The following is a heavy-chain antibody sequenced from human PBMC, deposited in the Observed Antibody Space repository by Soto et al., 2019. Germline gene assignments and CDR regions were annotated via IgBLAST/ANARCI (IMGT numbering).Heavy chain of an antibody. D-gene: IGHD1-26*01. Sequence: PGGSLRLSCAASGFTFSSYDIHWVRQAPGKGLEWVALISYDGNNKYYAQKFQGRVTMTTDTSTSTAYMELRSLRSDDTAVYYCARTVGASYAFDIWGQGTMVTVSS. CDR1: GFTFSSYD. CDR3: ARTVGASYAFDI. J-gene: IGHJ3*02. CDR2: ISYDGNNK. V-gene: IGHV3-30*03.